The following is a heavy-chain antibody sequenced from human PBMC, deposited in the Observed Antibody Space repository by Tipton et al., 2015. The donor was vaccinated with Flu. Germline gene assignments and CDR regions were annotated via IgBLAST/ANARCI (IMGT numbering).Heavy chain of an antibody. CDR3: ARDDFLVPSALRY. CDR1: GGSISSYY. CDR2: FYYSGTT. J-gene: IGHJ4*02. Sequence: LRLSCSVSGGSISSYYWGWVRQPPGKGLEWIGYFYYSGTTNYNPSLQSRVTISADRSKNQFSVKLTSVTAADTAVYFCARDDFLVPSALRYWGQGILVTVSS. V-gene: IGHV4-59*12. D-gene: IGHD3/OR15-3a*01.